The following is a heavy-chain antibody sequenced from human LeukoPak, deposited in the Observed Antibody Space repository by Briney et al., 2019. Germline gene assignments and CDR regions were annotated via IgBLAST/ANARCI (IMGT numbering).Heavy chain of an antibody. J-gene: IGHJ4*02. V-gene: IGHV3-21*01. CDR1: GFTFSSYS. Sequence: PGGSLRLSCAASGFTFSSYSTNWVRQAPGKGLEWVSSISSSSSYIYYADSVKGRFTISRDNAKNSLYLQMNSLRAEDTAVYYCARIVRDSSGYDVKLPVDYWGQGTLVTVSS. D-gene: IGHD3-22*01. CDR3: ARIVRDSSGYDVKLPVDY. CDR2: ISSSSSYI.